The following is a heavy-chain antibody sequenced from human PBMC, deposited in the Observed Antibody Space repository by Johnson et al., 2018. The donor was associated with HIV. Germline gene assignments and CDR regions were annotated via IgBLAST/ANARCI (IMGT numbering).Heavy chain of an antibody. J-gene: IGHJ3*02. V-gene: IGHV3-20*04. CDR3: AKDIAARHDAFDI. CDR1: GFTVSSNY. D-gene: IGHD6-6*01. Sequence: VQLVESGGGLVQPGGSLRLSCAASGFTVSSNYMSWVRQAPGKGLEWVSGINWNGGSTGSEASVKGRLTISRDNAKKSLYLQMNSLRAEDTALYYCAKDIAARHDAFDIWGQGTMVTVSS. CDR2: INWNGGST.